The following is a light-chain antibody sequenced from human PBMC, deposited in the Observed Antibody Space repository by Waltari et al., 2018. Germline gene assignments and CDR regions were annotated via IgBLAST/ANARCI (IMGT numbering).Light chain of an antibody. CDR3: CSYAGSSTFVV. CDR1: SSDVGSYNL. Sequence: QSALTQPASVSGSPGQSITIPCTGTSSDVGSYNLVSWYQQHPGKAPKLMIYEVSKRRSGVSKRFSGSKSGNTAALTISGLQAEDEADYYCCSYAGSSTFVVFGGGTKLTVL. J-gene: IGLJ2*01. V-gene: IGLV2-23*02. CDR2: EVS.